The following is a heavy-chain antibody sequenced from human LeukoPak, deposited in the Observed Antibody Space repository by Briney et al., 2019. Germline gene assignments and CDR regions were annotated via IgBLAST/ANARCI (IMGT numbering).Heavy chain of an antibody. D-gene: IGHD3-9*01. CDR3: ARDYGYYDILTGYYKPVYYFDY. J-gene: IGHJ4*02. Sequence: PSETLSLTCAVSSGSFSGYYWSWIRQPPGEGLEWIGEINHSGSTNYNPSLKSRVTMSVDTSKNQFSLKLSSVTAADTAVYYCARDYGYYDILTGYYKPVYYFDYWGQGTLVTVSS. CDR2: INHSGST. CDR1: SGSFSGYY. V-gene: IGHV4-34*01.